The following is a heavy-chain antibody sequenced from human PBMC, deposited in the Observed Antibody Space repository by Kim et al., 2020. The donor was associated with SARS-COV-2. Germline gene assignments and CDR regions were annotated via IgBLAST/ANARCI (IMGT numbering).Heavy chain of an antibody. Sequence: SETLSLTCTVSGVSISSGDYYWSWIRQPPGKGLEWIGYIYYSGSTYYNPYLKSRVTISVDTSKNQFSLKLSSVTAADTAVYYCARDTLRFLEWFGFDYWGQGTLVTVSS. CDR1: GVSISSGDYY. CDR3: ARDTLRFLEWFGFDY. J-gene: IGHJ4*02. V-gene: IGHV4-30-4*01. CDR2: IYYSGST. D-gene: IGHD3-3*01.